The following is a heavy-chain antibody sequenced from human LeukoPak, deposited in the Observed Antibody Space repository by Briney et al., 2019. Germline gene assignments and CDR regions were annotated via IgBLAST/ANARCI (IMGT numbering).Heavy chain of an antibody. CDR3: TRDQTPYY. CDR1: GFTFSSYF. Sequence: GGSLRLSCAASGFTFSSYFMSWVRQAPGKGLEWVGFIASETYGGTAEYAASVKGRFTISRDDSKSIAYLQMNSLKTEDTAVYYCTRDQTPYYWGQGTLVTVSS. V-gene: IGHV3-49*04. CDR2: IASETYGGTA. J-gene: IGHJ4*02.